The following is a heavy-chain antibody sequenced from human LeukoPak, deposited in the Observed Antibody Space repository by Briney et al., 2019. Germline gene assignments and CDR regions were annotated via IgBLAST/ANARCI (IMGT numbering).Heavy chain of an antibody. V-gene: IGHV3-7*03. CDR3: VRGNPFGGY. CDR2: IKQDGSEI. Sequence: PGGSLRLSCAGSGFIFSDNYMIWVRQAPGKGLEWVANIKQDGSEISYVDSVKGRFTISRDNAKNSLYLQMNSLRAEDTAVYYCVRGNPFGGYWGQGTLVTVPS. D-gene: IGHD2-15*01. CDR1: GFIFSDNY. J-gene: IGHJ4*02.